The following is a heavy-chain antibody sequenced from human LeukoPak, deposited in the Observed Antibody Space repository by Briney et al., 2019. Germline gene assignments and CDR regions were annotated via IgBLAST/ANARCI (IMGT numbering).Heavy chain of an antibody. CDR1: GYTLTELS. CDR2: FDPEDGET. CDR3: ATDQGVATTTTNHYYYSMDV. V-gene: IGHV1-24*01. D-gene: IGHD5-12*01. J-gene: IGHJ6*04. Sequence: ASVKVSCKVSGYTLTELSMHWVRQAPGKGLEWMGGFDPEDGETIYAQKFQGRVTMTEDTSTDTAYMELSSLRSEDTAVYYCATDQGVATTTTNHYYYSMDVWGKGTTVTVSS.